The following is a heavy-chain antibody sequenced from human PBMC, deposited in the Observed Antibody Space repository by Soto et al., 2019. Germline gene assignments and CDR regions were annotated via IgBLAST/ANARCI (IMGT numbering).Heavy chain of an antibody. D-gene: IGHD1-1*01. V-gene: IGHV4-59*01. CDR3: TRDRNNRVWYKY. Sequence: QVQLQESGPGLVKPSETLSLSCTVSGDPISRYHWSWIRQTPGTGLEWIGYVHNSGSTSYNPSLNSRVTISIDAARQQYSLMLRYVTAADTAVYYSTRDRNNRVWYKYWGQGTLVTVSS. CDR1: GDPISRYH. CDR2: VHNSGST. J-gene: IGHJ4*02.